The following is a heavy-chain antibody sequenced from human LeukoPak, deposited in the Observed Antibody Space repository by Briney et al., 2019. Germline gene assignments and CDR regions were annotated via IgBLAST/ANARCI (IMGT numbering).Heavy chain of an antibody. CDR1: GFTFSDYY. CDR3: AKALTYYYDSSGYYWDDAFDI. CDR2: ISYDGSNK. V-gene: IGHV3-30*18. D-gene: IGHD3-22*01. Sequence: PGGSLRLSCAASGFTFSDYYMSWIRQAPGKGLEWVAVISYDGSNKYYADSVKGRFTISRDNSKNTLYLQMNSLRAEDTAVYYCAKALTYYYDSSGYYWDDAFDIWGQGTMVTVSS. J-gene: IGHJ3*02.